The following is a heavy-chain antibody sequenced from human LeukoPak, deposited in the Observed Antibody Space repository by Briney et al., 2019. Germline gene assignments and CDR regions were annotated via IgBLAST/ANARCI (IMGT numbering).Heavy chain of an antibody. J-gene: IGHJ3*02. CDR3: AGGEIWLGGTLDAFDI. V-gene: IGHV3-7*03. CDR2: IRQDGSEK. Sequence: PGGSVRLSCAACGCTFRSYWMSWVRQAAGKGVEWVANIRQDGSEKYYVDSVKGRFTISRDNAKNSLYLQMNSLRAQRTDVYYCAGGEIWLGGTLDAFDIWGQGTMVTVSS. CDR1: GCTFRSYW. D-gene: IGHD3-10*01.